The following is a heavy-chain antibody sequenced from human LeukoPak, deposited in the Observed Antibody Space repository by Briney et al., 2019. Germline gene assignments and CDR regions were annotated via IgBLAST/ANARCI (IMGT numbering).Heavy chain of an antibody. Sequence: GGSLRLSCAASGFPLRNYGMSWVRQAPGKGLEWVSAISGSDGSTYYTDSVKGRFTISRDNSKNTLYLQMNSLRAEDTAVYYCAKVHGVRFLEWCLDYWGQGTLVTVSS. J-gene: IGHJ4*02. CDR1: GFPLRNYG. CDR3: AKVHGVRFLEWCLDY. CDR2: ISGSDGST. V-gene: IGHV3-23*01. D-gene: IGHD3-3*01.